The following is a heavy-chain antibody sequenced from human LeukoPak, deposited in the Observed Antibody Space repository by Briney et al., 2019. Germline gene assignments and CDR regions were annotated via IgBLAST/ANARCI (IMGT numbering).Heavy chain of an antibody. V-gene: IGHV3-30*04. Sequence: QPGRSLRLSCAASGFTFSSYAMHWVRQAPGKGLEWVAVISYDGRNKYYADSVKGRFTISRDNSKNTLYLQMNSLRAEDTAVYYCARDASCSSTSCYSEFDYWGQGTLVTVSS. CDR2: ISYDGRNK. CDR3: ARDASCSSTSCYSEFDY. CDR1: GFTFSSYA. J-gene: IGHJ4*02. D-gene: IGHD2-2*02.